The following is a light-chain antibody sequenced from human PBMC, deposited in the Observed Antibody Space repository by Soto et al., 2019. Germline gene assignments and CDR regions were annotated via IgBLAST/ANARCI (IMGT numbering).Light chain of an antibody. CDR3: SSYTSSRAYV. J-gene: IGLJ1*01. V-gene: IGLV2-14*01. CDR1: SSDVGGYNY. CDR2: EVS. Sequence: VLTQPASGLGSPGQPITTSCTGPSSDVGGYNYVSWYQQQSGKAPKLMIHEVSNRPSGVSNRFSGSKSGNTASLTISGLQAEDEADYYCSSYTSSRAYVFGIGTKVTVL.